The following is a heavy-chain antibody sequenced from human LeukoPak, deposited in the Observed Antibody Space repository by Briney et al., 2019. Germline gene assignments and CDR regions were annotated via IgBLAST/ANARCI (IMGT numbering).Heavy chain of an antibody. CDR1: GFTFGGYH. Sequence: GGSLRLSCAASGFTFGGYHMNWIRQAPGKGLEWISYVSPGGHTVYFADSVKGRLTLSRDNAKNSLYPQMNSLTAEDTAVYFCASGRDISVAGPGGYFDYWGQGALVTVSS. CDR2: VSPGGHTV. J-gene: IGHJ4*02. CDR3: ASGRDISVAGPGGYFDY. D-gene: IGHD6-19*01. V-gene: IGHV3-11*01.